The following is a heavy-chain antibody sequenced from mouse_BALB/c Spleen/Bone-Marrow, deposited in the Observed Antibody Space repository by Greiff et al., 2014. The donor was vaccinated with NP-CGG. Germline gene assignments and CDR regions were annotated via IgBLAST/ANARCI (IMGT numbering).Heavy chain of an antibody. CDR3: ARDRYGYAMDY. CDR1: DISITTGNYR. J-gene: IGHJ4*01. Sequence: VQLQQSGPGLVKPSQTVSLTCTVTDISITTGNYRWSWIRQFPGNKLEWIVYMYYSGTITYNPSLTSRTAITRDTSKNKVFLEMTSLTAEDTAAYFCARDRYGYAMDYWGQGTSVTVSS. V-gene: IGHV3-5*02. CDR2: MYYSGTI. D-gene: IGHD2-14*01.